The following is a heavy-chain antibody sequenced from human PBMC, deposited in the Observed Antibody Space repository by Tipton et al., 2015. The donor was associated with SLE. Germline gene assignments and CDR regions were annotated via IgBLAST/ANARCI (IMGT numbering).Heavy chain of an antibody. V-gene: IGHV4-59*01. CDR1: GDSISSYY. CDR3: ARHAGDYAYFDS. CDR2: TFDTGST. Sequence: TLSLTCTVSGDSISSYYLTWIRQPPGRRLEWIAYTFDTGSTKYNPSLQSRVTISLDTSKNQFSLNLRSVTAADTAVYYCARHAGDYAYFDSWGQGALVTVSS. D-gene: IGHD4-17*01. J-gene: IGHJ4*02.